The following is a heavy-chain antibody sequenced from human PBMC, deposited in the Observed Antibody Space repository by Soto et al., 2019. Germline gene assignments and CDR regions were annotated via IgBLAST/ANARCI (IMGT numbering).Heavy chain of an antibody. D-gene: IGHD1-26*01. CDR2: INAGNGNT. J-gene: IGHJ4*02. V-gene: IGHV1-3*05. CDR3: ARGESGGYFRY. Sequence: QVQLVQSGAEEKKPGASVKVSCKASGYTFTSYAMHWVRQAPGQRLEWMGWINAGNGNTKYSQKFQGRVTITRDTSASTAYMGLSSLRSEDTAVYYCARGESGGYFRYWGQGTLVTVSS. CDR1: GYTFTSYA.